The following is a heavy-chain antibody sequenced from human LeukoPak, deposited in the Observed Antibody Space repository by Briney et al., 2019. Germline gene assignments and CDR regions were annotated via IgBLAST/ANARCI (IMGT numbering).Heavy chain of an antibody. CDR3: ATHPLAAAGPFDY. J-gene: IGHJ4*02. D-gene: IGHD6-13*01. Sequence: ASVKVSCKASGYTFTSYDINWVRQATGQGLEWMGWMNPNSGNTGYAQKFQGRVTMTEDTSTDTAYMELSSLRSEDTAVYYCATHPLAAAGPFDYRGQGTLVTVSS. CDR2: MNPNSGNT. V-gene: IGHV1-8*01. CDR1: GYTFTSYD.